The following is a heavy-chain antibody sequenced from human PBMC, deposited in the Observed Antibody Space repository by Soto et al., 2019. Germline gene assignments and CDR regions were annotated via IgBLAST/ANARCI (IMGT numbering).Heavy chain of an antibody. D-gene: IGHD1-1*01. V-gene: IGHV1-18*01. CDR2: ISAHNDNT. J-gene: IGHJ4*02. CDR1: GYTFTSYG. Sequence: QVHLVQSGAEVKKPGASVKVSCKCSGYTFTSYGITWVRQAPGQGLERMGWISAHNDNTDYAQKLQGGVTVTRDTSTSTAYMELRMLRSDDTAVYYGARGRYGDYWGQGALVTVSS. CDR3: ARGRYGDY.